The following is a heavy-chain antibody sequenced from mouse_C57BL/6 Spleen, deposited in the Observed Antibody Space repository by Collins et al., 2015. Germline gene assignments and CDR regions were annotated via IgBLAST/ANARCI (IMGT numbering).Heavy chain of an antibody. J-gene: IGHJ2*01. CDR3: ARDRPAYFDY. CDR2: IWAGGST. V-gene: IGHV2-9*02. Sequence: GKGLEWLGVIWAGGSTNYNSALMSRLSISKDNSKSQVFLKMNSLQTDDTAMYYCARDRPAYFDYWGQGTTLTVSS.